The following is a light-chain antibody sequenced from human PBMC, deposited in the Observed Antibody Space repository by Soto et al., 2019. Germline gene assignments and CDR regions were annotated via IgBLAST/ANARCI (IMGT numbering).Light chain of an antibody. CDR2: DVS. Sequence: QSALTQPRSVSGSPGQSVTISCTGTSSDVGGYNYVSWYQQHPGKAPKVMIYDVSKRPSGVPDRFSGSKSDNTASPTISGLQAEDEADYYCCSYAGSYTLVFGGGTKLTVL. V-gene: IGLV2-11*01. CDR3: CSYAGSYTLV. CDR1: SSDVGGYNY. J-gene: IGLJ2*01.